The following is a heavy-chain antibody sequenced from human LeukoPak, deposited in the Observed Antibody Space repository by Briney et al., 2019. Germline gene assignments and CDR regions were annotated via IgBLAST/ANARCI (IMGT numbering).Heavy chain of an antibody. CDR3: ARGRVLRTNYYYMDV. CDR1: GGSFSGYY. J-gene: IGHJ6*03. CDR2: INHSGST. V-gene: IGHV4-34*01. D-gene: IGHD3-10*01. Sequence: PSETLSLTCAVYGGSFSGYYWSWIRQPPGKGLEWIGEINHSGSTNYNPSLKSRVTISVDTSKNQFSLKLSSVTAADTAVYYCARGRVLRTNYYYMDVWGKGTTVTVSS.